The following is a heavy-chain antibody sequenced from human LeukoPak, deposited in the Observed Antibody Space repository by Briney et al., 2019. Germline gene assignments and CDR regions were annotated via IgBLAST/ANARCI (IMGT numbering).Heavy chain of an antibody. CDR1: GGSISSYY. Sequence: SETLSLTCTVSGGSISSYYWSWIRQPPGKGLEWIGEINHSGSTNYNPSLKSRVTISVDTSKNQFSLKLSSVTAADTAVYYCARTVEMATIFLVSYMDVWGKGTTVTVSS. CDR3: ARTVEMATIFLVSYMDV. CDR2: INHSGST. D-gene: IGHD5-24*01. V-gene: IGHV4-34*01. J-gene: IGHJ6*03.